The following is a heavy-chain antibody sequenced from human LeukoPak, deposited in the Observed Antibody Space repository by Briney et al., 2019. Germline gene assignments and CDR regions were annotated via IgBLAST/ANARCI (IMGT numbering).Heavy chain of an antibody. J-gene: IGHJ4*02. CDR3: ATSLYQSSRWELLQYY. Sequence: PSETLSLTCTVSGGSISSSSYYWGWIRQPPGKGLEWIGSIYYSGSTYYNPYLKSRVTISVDTTKNQFSLKLSSVTAADTAVYYCATSLYQSSRWELLQYYWGQGTLVTVSS. D-gene: IGHD1-26*01. CDR1: GGSISSSSYY. V-gene: IGHV4-39*01. CDR2: IYYSGST.